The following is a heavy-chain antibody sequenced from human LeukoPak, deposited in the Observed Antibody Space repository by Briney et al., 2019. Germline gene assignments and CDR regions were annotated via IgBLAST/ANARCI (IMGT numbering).Heavy chain of an antibody. D-gene: IGHD3-10*01. CDR1: GFTFSDTW. CDR2: IKTKSEGGTT. J-gene: IGHJ6*03. Sequence: GGSLRLSCAASGFTFSDTWMHWVRQAPGKGLEWVGRIKTKSEGGTTDYAAPAKGRFTISRDDSKNALFLQMDSLKSDDTAMYYCTTEFKELGSFFYFYYMDVWGTGTAVTISS. CDR3: TTEFKELGSFFYFYYMDV. V-gene: IGHV3-15*01.